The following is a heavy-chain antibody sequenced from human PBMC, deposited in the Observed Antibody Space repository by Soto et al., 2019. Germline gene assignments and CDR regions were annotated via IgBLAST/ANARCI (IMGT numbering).Heavy chain of an antibody. J-gene: IGHJ3*02. CDR2: ISSSSSYI. CDR3: ARFGSGGSCYQRCAFDI. D-gene: IGHD2-15*01. V-gene: IGHV3-21*01. CDR1: GFTFSSYS. Sequence: EVQLVESGGGLVKPGGSLRLSCAASGFTFSSYSMNWVRQAPGKGLEWVSSISSSSSYIYYADSVKGRFTISRDNAKNSLYLKMNGLRAEDTAVYYCARFGSGGSCYQRCAFDIWGQGKMVTVSS.